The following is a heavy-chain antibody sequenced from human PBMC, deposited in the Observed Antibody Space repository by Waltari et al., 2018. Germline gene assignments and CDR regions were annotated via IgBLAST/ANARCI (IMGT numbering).Heavy chain of an antibody. V-gene: IGHV4-4*07. CDR3: ARDLLYIGGNYFYSGLDV. CDR2: IPTTGRT. Sequence: QVQLQESGPGLVKPSETLSLTCPVPGDSISGYYWSWIRPPAGQGLEWIGRIPTTGRTSYNPSLKTRLTLSLDTSTNQFSLKLSSLTAADTAVYYCARDLLYIGGNYFYSGLDVWGQGTTVTVSS. CDR1: GDSISGYY. J-gene: IGHJ6*02. D-gene: IGHD1-26*01.